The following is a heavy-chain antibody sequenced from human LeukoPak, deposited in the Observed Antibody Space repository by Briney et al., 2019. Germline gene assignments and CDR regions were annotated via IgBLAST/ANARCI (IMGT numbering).Heavy chain of an antibody. D-gene: IGHD4-17*01. J-gene: IGHJ4*02. V-gene: IGHV4-61*08. CDR1: GGSVSSADYY. Sequence: SETLSLTCTVSGGSVSSADYYWTWIRQPPGKGLEWIGYMYHTGSSNYNHFLKSRVTISVDTSKNQFSLKLSSVTAADTAVYYCAREDYGDYSYYFDYWGQGTLVTVSS. CDR3: AREDYGDYSYYFDY. CDR2: MYHTGSS.